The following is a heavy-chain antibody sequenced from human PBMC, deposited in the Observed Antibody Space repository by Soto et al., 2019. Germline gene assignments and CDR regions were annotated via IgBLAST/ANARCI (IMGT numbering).Heavy chain of an antibody. V-gene: IGHV5-10-1*01. CDR3: ARHAGTTYY. CDR1: GESFTSYW. J-gene: IGHJ4*02. Sequence: ESLTISCTGSGESFTSYWIRLVRQMPGKGLEWMGRIDPSDSYTNYSPSFQGHVTISADKSISTAYLQWSSLKASDTAMYYCARHAGTTYYWGQGTLVTVYS. D-gene: IGHD1-7*01. CDR2: IDPSDSYT.